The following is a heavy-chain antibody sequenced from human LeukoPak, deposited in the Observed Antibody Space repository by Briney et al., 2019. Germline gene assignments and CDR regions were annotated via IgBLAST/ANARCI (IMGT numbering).Heavy chain of an antibody. CDR1: GFTFSSYA. Sequence: KSGGSLRLSCAASGFTFSSYAMSWFRQAPGKGLEWVGFIRSKAYGGTTEYAASVKGRFTISRDDSKSIAYLQMNSLKTEDTAVYYCTRDYGDYGFRGQGTLVTVSS. V-gene: IGHV3-49*05. CDR2: IRSKAYGGTT. J-gene: IGHJ4*02. CDR3: TRDYGDYGF. D-gene: IGHD4-17*01.